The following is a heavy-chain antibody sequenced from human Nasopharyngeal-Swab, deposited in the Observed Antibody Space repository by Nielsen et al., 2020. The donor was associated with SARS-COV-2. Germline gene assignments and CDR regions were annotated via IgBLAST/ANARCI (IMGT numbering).Heavy chain of an antibody. J-gene: IGHJ4*02. CDR2: IYYSGST. CDR1: GGSISSYY. CDR3: ARGGRITIIDY. V-gene: IGHV4-59*01. D-gene: IGHD3-3*01. Sequence: GSLRLSCTASGGSISSYYWSWIRQPPGKGLEWIGYIYYSGSTNYNPSLKSRVTISVDTSKNQFSLKLSSVTAADTAVYYCARGGRITIIDYWGQGTLVTVSS.